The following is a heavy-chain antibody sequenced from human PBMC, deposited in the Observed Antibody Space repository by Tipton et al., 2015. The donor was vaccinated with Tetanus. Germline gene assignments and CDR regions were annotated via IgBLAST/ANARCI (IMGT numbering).Heavy chain of an antibody. D-gene: IGHD2-2*02. CDR2: ISYDGNYQ. J-gene: IGHJ1*01. Sequence: SLRLSCAASGFTFSNSGMHWVRQAPGKGLEWVAIISYDGNYQSYAESVKGRFTTSRDNSKSTLFLQMNGLRAEDTAVYYCIYTITCSPFPSGGQGSLFTVSS. CDR3: IYTITCSPFPS. CDR1: GFTFSNSG. V-gene: IGHV3-30*03.